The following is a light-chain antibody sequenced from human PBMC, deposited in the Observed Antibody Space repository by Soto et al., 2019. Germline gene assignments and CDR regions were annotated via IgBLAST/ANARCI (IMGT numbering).Light chain of an antibody. CDR1: QSVSSYS. V-gene: IGKV3-20*01. J-gene: IGKJ2*01. CDR3: HHYDSSPPYT. Sequence: ENVLTHPPGTLSLSPGERATLYCRASQSVSSYSLAWYQQKPGQAPRLVMYGTSNRATGIPDRFSGSGSGTDFTLTISRLEPDDSAVYYCHHYDSSPPYTFGQGTRLEIK. CDR2: GTS.